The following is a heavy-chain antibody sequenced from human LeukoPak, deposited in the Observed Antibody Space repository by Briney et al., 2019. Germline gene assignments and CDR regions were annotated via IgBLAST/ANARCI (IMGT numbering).Heavy chain of an antibody. CDR2: ISGSGGST. Sequence: PGGSLRLSCAASGFTFSSYAMSWVRQAPGKGLEWVSAISGSGGSTYYADSVKGRFTISRDNSKNTLYLQMNSLRAEDTAVYYCAKVDRYRITGTTSMDYWGQGTLVPVSS. D-gene: IGHD1-20*01. CDR1: GFTFSSYA. V-gene: IGHV3-23*01. CDR3: AKVDRYRITGTTSMDY. J-gene: IGHJ4*02.